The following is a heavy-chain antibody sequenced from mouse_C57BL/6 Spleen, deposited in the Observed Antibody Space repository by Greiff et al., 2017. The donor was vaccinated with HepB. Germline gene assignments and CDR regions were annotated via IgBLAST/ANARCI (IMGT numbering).Heavy chain of an antibody. V-gene: IGHV5-4*01. Sequence: EVKLVESGGGLVKPGGSLKLSCAASGFTFSSYAMSWVRQTPEKRLEWVATISDGGSYTYYPDNVKGRFTISRDNAKNNLYLQMSHLKSEDTAMYYCARDGYYPLYYFDYWGQGTTLTVSS. J-gene: IGHJ2*01. D-gene: IGHD2-3*01. CDR2: ISDGGSYT. CDR3: ARDGYYPLYYFDY. CDR1: GFTFSSYA.